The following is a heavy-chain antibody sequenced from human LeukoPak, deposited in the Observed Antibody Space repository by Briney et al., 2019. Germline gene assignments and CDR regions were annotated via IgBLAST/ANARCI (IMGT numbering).Heavy chain of an antibody. CDR3: AKDKSDPYDSSGYPDY. CDR2: IGRSGDRAT. CDR1: GFTFSIYS. D-gene: IGHD3-22*01. Sequence: PGGSLRLSCAASGFTFSIYSLNWVRQAPGKGLEWVAYIGRSGDRATQYADSVKGRFTISRDNAENSLFLQMNSLRAEDTAVYYCAKDKSDPYDSSGYPDYWGQGTLVTVSS. V-gene: IGHV3-48*04. J-gene: IGHJ4*02.